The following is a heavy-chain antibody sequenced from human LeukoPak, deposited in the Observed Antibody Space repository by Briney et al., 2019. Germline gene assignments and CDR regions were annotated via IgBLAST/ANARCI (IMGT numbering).Heavy chain of an antibody. Sequence: GASVKVSCKASGYTFTSYDINWVRQATGQGLEWMGWMNPNSGNTGYAQKFQGRVTMTRNTSISTAYMELSSLRSEDTAVYYCARVDFTMVRGVITDNWFDPWGQGTLDTVSS. CDR3: ARVDFTMVRGVITDNWFDP. D-gene: IGHD3-10*01. CDR1: GYTFTSYD. CDR2: MNPNSGNT. V-gene: IGHV1-8*01. J-gene: IGHJ5*02.